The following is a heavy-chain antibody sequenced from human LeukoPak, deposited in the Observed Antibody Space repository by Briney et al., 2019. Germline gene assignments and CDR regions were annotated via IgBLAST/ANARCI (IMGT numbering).Heavy chain of an antibody. Sequence: SETLSLTCAVYGGSFSRYYWSWIRQSPGKGLEWIAEIDHRGDTNYNPSVKSRVTISVDTSKNQFSLKVRSLSAADTAVYYCARGATISETGYFDFWGKGTLVTVSS. J-gene: IGHJ4*03. CDR1: GGSFSRYY. CDR2: IDHRGDT. V-gene: IGHV4-34*01. CDR3: ARGATISETGYFDF. D-gene: IGHD5-24*01.